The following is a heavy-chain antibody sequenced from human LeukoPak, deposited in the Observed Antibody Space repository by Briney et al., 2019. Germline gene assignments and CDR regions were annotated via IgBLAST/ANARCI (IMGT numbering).Heavy chain of an antibody. J-gene: IGHJ4*02. D-gene: IGHD4-17*01. CDR3: ARDSYGDANFDS. V-gene: IGHV3-53*01. CDR2: IYADGNT. Sequence: GALRLSCADSGFIVNTNYMTWVRQAPGRGLEWVSFIYADGNTYYADSVKGRFTISRDISKNAVYLQMNSLRAEDTAVYYCARDSYGDANFDSWGQGTLVTVSS. CDR1: GFIVNTNY.